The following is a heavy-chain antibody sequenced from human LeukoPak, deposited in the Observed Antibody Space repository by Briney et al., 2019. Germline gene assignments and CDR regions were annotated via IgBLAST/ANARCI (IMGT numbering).Heavy chain of an antibody. CDR1: GFTFSSYS. D-gene: IGHD2-21*02. V-gene: IGHV3-23*01. Sequence: PGRSLRLSCAASGFTFSSYSMHWVRRAPGKGLEWVSAISGSGGTTYYAYSVKGRFTISRDNSRNTLYLQMNSLRADDTAVYYCAKVASHIVVVTANDAFDFWGQGTMVTVSS. CDR2: ISGSGGTT. J-gene: IGHJ3*01. CDR3: AKVASHIVVVTANDAFDF.